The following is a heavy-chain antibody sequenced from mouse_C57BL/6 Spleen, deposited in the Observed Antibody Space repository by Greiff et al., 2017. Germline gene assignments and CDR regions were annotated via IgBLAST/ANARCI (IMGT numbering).Heavy chain of an antibody. D-gene: IGHD1-1*01. CDR2: INPSSGYT. J-gene: IGHJ2*01. Sequence: LQQSGAELARPGASVKMSCKASGYTFTSYTMHWVKQRPGQGLEWIGYINPSSGYTKYNQKFKDKATLTADKSSSTAYMQLISLTSEDSAVYYCARGITTVVADYWGQGTTLTVSS. CDR3: ARGITTVVADY. CDR1: GYTFTSYT. V-gene: IGHV1-4*01.